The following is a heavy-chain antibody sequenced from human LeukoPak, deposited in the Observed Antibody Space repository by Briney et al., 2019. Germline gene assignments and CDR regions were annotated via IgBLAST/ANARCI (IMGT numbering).Heavy chain of an antibody. CDR2: ISGNGDNT. CDR1: GFTFRSHV. Sequence: GGSLRLSCAASGFTFRSHVLHWVRQAPGKGLEFVSAISGNGDNTYHANSVKGRFTISRDNSKNSLYLQMNSLRAEDTAVYYCARGVTGTSDYWGQGTLVTVSS. V-gene: IGHV3-64*01. D-gene: IGHD1-20*01. J-gene: IGHJ4*02. CDR3: ARGVTGTSDY.